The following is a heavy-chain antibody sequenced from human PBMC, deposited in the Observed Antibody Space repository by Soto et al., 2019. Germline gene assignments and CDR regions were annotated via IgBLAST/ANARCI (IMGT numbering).Heavy chain of an antibody. V-gene: IGHV3-66*01. D-gene: IGHD2-15*01. CDR1: GFTVSSNY. CDR2: IYSGGST. J-gene: IGHJ6*02. Sequence: EVQLVESGGGLVQPGGSLRLSCAASGFTVSSNYMSWVRQAPGKGLEWVSVIYSGGSTYYADCVKGRFTISRDNTNNTLYLQMTSLRAEDTAVYYCARVVDIVVVVAAWDVWGQGTTVTVSS. CDR3: ARVVDIVVVVAAWDV.